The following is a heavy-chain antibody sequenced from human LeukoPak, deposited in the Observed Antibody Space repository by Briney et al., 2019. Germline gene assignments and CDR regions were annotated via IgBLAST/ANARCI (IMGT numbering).Heavy chain of an antibody. CDR3: VKERGPFDAFDI. CDR1: GFTFSTYG. Sequence: PGRSLRLSCAATGFTFSTYGMHWVRQAPGKGLEWVAVIWTDGNNKFYADSVKGRFTFSRDNSRNTPSLQMNRLRAEDTAVYYCVKERGPFDAFDIWGQGTMVTVSS. CDR2: IWTDGNNK. V-gene: IGHV3-33*06. J-gene: IGHJ3*02.